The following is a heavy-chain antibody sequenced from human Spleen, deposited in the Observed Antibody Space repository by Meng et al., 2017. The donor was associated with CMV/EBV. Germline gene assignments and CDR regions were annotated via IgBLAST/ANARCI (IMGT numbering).Heavy chain of an antibody. J-gene: IGHJ4*02. V-gene: IGHV4-34*01. Sequence: TCAVYGDSFNNYFCNWIRQPPGKGLEWIGEINHSGSTNYNPSLKSRVTVSIDTSKNRFSLKLSSVTAADTAMYYCAIVEMATIANDYWGQGTLVTVSS. D-gene: IGHD5-24*01. CDR3: AIVEMATIANDY. CDR2: INHSGST. CDR1: GDSFNNYF.